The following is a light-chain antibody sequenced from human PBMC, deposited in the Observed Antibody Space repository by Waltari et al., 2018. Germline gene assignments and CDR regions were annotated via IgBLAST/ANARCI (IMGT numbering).Light chain of an antibody. CDR2: DIN. V-gene: IGLV2-11*01. J-gene: IGLJ3*02. Sequence: QSALTQLRSVSGSPGQSVTIPCTGTSSDVGANNFAPWYQHHPAKAPKLIIYDINKRPSGVPDRFSGSKSGNTASLTISGLQAEDEADYYCCSCVGRNIYWVFGGGTKLTVL. CDR3: CSCVGRNIYWV. CDR1: SSDVGANNF.